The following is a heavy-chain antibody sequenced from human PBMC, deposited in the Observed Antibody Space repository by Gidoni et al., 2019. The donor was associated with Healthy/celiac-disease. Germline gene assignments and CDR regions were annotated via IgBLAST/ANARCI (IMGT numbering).Heavy chain of an antibody. D-gene: IGHD3-3*01. CDR1: GLTPRSQG. V-gene: IGHV3-33*01. Sequence: VQLVVSGGGVVQPGSYLTLYCAAAGLTPRSQGMHGARQAPGKGLEWVAVIWYDGSNKYYADSVKGRFTISRDNSKNTLYLQMNSLRAEDTAVYYCARGRFITIFGVAPFRDAFDSWGQGTMVTVSS. CDR3: ARGRFITIFGVAPFRDAFDS. CDR2: IWYDGSNK. J-gene: IGHJ3*02.